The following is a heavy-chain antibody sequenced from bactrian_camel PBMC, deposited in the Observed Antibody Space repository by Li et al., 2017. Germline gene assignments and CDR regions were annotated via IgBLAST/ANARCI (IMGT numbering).Heavy chain of an antibody. CDR3: ATSAERAGPDFSY. D-gene: IGHD2*01. CDR1: GYTGTYC. V-gene: IGHV3S6*01. Sequence: VQLVESGGGSVQAGGSLRLSCAASGYTGTYCMSWFRQAPGKKREGVAGVLRSGSVTYVADSVKGRFTVTRDNAKNTLYLQLDSMKTEDTALYYCATSAERAGPDFSYWGQGTQVTVS. J-gene: IGHJ6*01. CDR2: VLRSGSVT.